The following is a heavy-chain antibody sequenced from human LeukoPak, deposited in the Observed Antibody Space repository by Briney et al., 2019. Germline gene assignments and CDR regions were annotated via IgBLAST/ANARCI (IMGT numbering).Heavy chain of an antibody. CDR3: AAQPDF. V-gene: IGHV4-34*01. CDR2: INHSGST. J-gene: IGHJ4*02. CDR1: GWSFSGYY. Sequence: SETLSLTFAVYGWSFSGYYWSWIRQPPGKGLEWIGEINHSGSTNYNPSLKSRVTISVDTSKNQFSLNLTSVTAADTAVYYCAAQPDFWGQGTLVTVSS.